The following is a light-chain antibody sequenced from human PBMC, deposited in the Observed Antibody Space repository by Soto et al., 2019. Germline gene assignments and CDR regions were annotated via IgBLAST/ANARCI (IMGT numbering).Light chain of an antibody. CDR2: AAS. J-gene: IGKJ1*01. Sequence: DIQMTQSPSSLSASIGGRVTITCRASQSISSYLSWYQQKPGKAPKLLIYAASTLQSGVPSRFSGSGSGTDFTLTISSLQPEDFATYYCQQSYRTLWTFGQGTKVDIK. CDR1: QSISSY. V-gene: IGKV1-39*01. CDR3: QQSYRTLWT.